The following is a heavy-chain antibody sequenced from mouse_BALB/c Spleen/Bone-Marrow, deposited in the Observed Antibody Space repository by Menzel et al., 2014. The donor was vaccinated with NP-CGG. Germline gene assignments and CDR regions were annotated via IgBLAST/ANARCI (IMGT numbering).Heavy chain of an antibody. CDR3: ARPITTGIQAWFAY. Sequence: QVQLQQSGAELAKPGASVKMSCKASGYTFTSYWMHWVKQRPGQGLEWIGNINPSSGYTEYNQKFKGKATLTADISSSTAYMQLSSLTSEDSAVYYCARPITTGIQAWFAYWGQGILVTVSA. V-gene: IGHV1-7*01. CDR1: GYTFTSYW. D-gene: IGHD2-4*01. J-gene: IGHJ3*01. CDR2: INPSSGYT.